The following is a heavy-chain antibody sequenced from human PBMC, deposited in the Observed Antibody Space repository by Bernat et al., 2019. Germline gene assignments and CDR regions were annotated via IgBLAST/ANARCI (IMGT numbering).Heavy chain of an antibody. CDR3: ARPITGILTAPFDD. CDR1: GGSISSSNYY. J-gene: IGHJ4*02. V-gene: IGHV4-39*01. D-gene: IGHD1-20*01. CDR2: IYYSGNT. Sequence: QLQLQESGPGLVKPSETLSLTCTVSGGSISSSNYYWGWIRQPPGKGLEWIGSIYYSGNTYYNPSLKSRVTISVDTSKNQFSLKLTSVTAADTAVYYCARPITGILTAPFDDWGQGALVTV.